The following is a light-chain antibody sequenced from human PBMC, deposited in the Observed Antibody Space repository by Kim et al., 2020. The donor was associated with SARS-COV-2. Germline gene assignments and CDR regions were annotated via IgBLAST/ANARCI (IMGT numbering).Light chain of an antibody. CDR1: SLRSYY. CDR2: GKN. J-gene: IGLJ2*01. V-gene: IGLV3-19*01. Sequence: SSELTQDPTVSVALGQTVRITCQGDSLRSYYATWYQQKPGQAPIVVIYGKNNRPSGIPDRFSGSSSGNTASLTITGTQAGDEADYYCNSRHSNDNMVFGG. CDR3: NSRHSNDNMV.